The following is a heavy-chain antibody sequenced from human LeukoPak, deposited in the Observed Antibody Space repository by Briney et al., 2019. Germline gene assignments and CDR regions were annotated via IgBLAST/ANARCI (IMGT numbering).Heavy chain of an antibody. J-gene: IGHJ4*02. V-gene: IGHV4-34*01. D-gene: IGHD3-22*01. CDR3: ARRGIVVVATGTPPDY. CDR2: INHSGST. CDR1: GGSFSGYY. Sequence: SETLSLTCAVYGGSFSGYYWSWIRQPPGKGLEWIGEINHSGSTNYNPSLKSRVTISVDTSKNQFSLKLSSVTAADTAVYYCARRGIVVVATGTPPDYWGQGTLVTVSS.